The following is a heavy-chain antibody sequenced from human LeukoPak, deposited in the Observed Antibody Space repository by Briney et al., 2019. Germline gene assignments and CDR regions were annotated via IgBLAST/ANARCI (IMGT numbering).Heavy chain of an antibody. CDR3: ASSYSSGWYPSHFDY. CDR1: CHYISSYY. V-gene: IGHV4-59*01. CDR2: IYYSGST. J-gene: IGHJ4*02. Sequence: SEPMSLTRTAPCHYISSYYWSWIRQPPGKGLEWIGYIYYSGSTNYNPSLKSRVTISVDTSKNQFSLKLSSVTAADTAVYYRASSYSSGWYPSHFDYWGQGTLVTVSS. D-gene: IGHD6-19*01.